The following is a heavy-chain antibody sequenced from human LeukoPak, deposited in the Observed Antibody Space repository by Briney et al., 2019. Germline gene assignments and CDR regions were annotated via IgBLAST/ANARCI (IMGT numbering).Heavy chain of an antibody. CDR2: INPNSGGT. CDR1: GYTFTDYY. Sequence: ASVKVSCKASGYTFTDYYIHWVRQAPGQGLEWMGWINPNSGGTNYAQKFQGRVTMTRDTSISTAYMELSRLRSDDTAVYYCASLGSSGYSNYFHYWGQGTLVTVSS. CDR3: ASLGSSGYSNYFHY. D-gene: IGHD4-11*01. J-gene: IGHJ4*02. V-gene: IGHV1-2*02.